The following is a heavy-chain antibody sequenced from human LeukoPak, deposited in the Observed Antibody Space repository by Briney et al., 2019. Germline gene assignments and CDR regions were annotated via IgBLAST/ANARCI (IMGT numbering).Heavy chain of an antibody. CDR2: IIPIFGTA. D-gene: IGHD5-24*01. V-gene: IGHV1-69*13. Sequence: SVKVSCKASGGTFSSYAISWVRQAPGQGLEWMGVIIPIFGTANYAQKFQGRVTITADESTSTAYMELSSLRSEDTAVYYCASGNLAEMAEHYVFDYWGQGTLVTVSS. J-gene: IGHJ4*02. CDR1: GGTFSSYA. CDR3: ASGNLAEMAEHYVFDY.